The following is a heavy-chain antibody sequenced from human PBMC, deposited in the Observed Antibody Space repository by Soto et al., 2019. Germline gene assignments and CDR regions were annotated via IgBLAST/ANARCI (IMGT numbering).Heavy chain of an antibody. J-gene: IGHJ4*02. CDR2: FDPEDGET. CDR1: GYTLTELS. V-gene: IGHV1-24*01. CDR3: ATVGYCGGGSCYQTFDY. D-gene: IGHD2-15*01. Sequence: ASVKVSCKVSGYTLTELSIHWVRQAPGKGLEWMGGFDPEDGETIYAQKFQGRVTMTEDTSTDTAYMELSSLRSEDTAVYYCATVGYCGGGSCYQTFDYWGRGTLVTASS.